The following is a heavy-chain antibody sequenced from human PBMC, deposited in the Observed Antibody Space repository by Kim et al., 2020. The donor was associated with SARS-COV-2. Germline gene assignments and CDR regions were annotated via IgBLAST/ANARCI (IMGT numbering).Heavy chain of an antibody. Sequence: GGSLRLSCAASGFTFSDYYMSWVRQAPGKGLEWVSYIKSTGGYTKYADSVKGRCTISRDNAKNSLYLQMNSLRAEDTAVYYCARAVAGSAFDIWGQGTMVTVSS. CDR2: IKSTGGYT. CDR1: GFTFSDYY. V-gene: IGHV3-11*05. D-gene: IGHD6-19*01. CDR3: ARAVAGSAFDI. J-gene: IGHJ3*02.